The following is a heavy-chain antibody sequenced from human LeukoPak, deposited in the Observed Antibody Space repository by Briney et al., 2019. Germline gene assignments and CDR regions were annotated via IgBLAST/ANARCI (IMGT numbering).Heavy chain of an antibody. CDR3: ASSQVDVVVDFDY. CDR2: ISYDGSNK. CDR1: GFTFSSYA. V-gene: IGHV3-30-3*01. J-gene: IGHJ4*02. D-gene: IGHD5-12*01. Sequence: GGSLRLSCAASGFTFSSYAMHWVRQAPGKGLEWVAVISYDGSNKYYADSVKGRFTISRDNSKNTLYLQMNSLRAEDTAVYYCASSQVDVVVDFDYWGQGTLVTVSS.